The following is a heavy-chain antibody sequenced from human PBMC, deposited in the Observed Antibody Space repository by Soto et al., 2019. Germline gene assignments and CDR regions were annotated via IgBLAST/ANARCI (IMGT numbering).Heavy chain of an antibody. CDR2: IYSGGST. CDR3: ARVKADCGGDCFNGMDV. Sequence: GGSLRLSCAASGFTVSSNYMSWVRQAPGKGLEWVSVIYSGGSTYYADSVKGRFTISRDNSKNTLYLQMNSLRAEDTAVYYCARVKADCGGDCFNGMDVWGQGTTVT. V-gene: IGHV3-53*01. D-gene: IGHD2-21*02. CDR1: GFTVSSNY. J-gene: IGHJ6*02.